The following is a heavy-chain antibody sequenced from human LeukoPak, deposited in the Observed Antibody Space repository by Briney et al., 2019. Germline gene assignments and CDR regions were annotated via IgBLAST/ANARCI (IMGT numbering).Heavy chain of an antibody. CDR1: GYSISSGYY. Sequence: SETLSLTCAVSGYSISSGYYWGWIRQPPGKGLEWIGSIYYSGSTYYNPSLKSRVTISVDTSKNQFSLKLSSVTAADTAVYYCAGPDARRYWGQGTLVTVSS. D-gene: IGHD1-14*01. CDR2: IYYSGST. J-gene: IGHJ4*02. CDR3: AGPDARRY. V-gene: IGHV4-38-2*01.